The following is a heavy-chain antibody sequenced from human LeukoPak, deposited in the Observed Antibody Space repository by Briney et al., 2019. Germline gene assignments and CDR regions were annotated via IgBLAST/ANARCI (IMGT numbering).Heavy chain of an antibody. V-gene: IGHV3-23*01. CDR2: ISGSGGST. CDR3: AKEAYYHDTSGYYSPCFDY. CDR1: GFTFSSYA. D-gene: IGHD3-22*01. J-gene: IGHJ4*02. Sequence: GGSLRLSCAASGFTFSSYAMSWVRQAPGKGLEWVSAISGSGGSTYYADSVKGRFTISRDNSKNTLYLQLNSLRAEDTAVYYCAKEAYYHDTSGYYSPCFDYWGQGTLVTVSS.